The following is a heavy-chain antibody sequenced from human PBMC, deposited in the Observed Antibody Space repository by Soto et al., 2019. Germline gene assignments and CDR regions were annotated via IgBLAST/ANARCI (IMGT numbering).Heavy chain of an antibody. V-gene: IGHV3-23*01. D-gene: IGHD2-8*01. J-gene: IGHJ4*02. CDR1: GFTFSGYD. CDR2: ISGSDGST. Sequence: EVQMLESGGGLVQPGGSLRLSCAASGFTFSGYDMSWVRQAPGKGLEWVSAISGSDGSTFYADSVKGRFTISRDDSKNTRYLQMNSLRAEDTAVYYCAKGPGMYSDFDCWGQGTLVTVSS. CDR3: AKGPGMYSDFDC.